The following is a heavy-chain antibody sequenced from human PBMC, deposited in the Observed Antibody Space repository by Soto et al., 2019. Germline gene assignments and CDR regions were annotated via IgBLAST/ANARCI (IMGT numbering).Heavy chain of an antibody. CDR2: INAGNGNT. J-gene: IGHJ4*02. D-gene: IGHD4-17*01. Sequence: QVQLVQSGAEVKKPGASVKVSCKASGYTFTSYAMHWVRQAPGQRLEWMGWINAGNGNTKYSQKFQGRVTITRDTSASTAYMELSSLRSEDTAVYYCARDLRTTVETPNFDYWGQGTLVTVSS. V-gene: IGHV1-3*01. CDR1: GYTFTSYA. CDR3: ARDLRTTVETPNFDY.